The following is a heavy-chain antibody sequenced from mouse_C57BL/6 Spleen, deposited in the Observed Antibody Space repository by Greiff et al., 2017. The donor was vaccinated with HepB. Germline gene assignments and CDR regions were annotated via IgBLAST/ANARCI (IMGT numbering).Heavy chain of an antibody. J-gene: IGHJ4*01. D-gene: IGHD4-1*01. CDR2: IRNKANGYTT. CDR1: GFTFTDYY. V-gene: IGHV7-3*01. Sequence: EVQLVESGGGLVQPGGSLSLSCAASGFTFTDYYMSWVRQPPGKALEWLGFIRNKANGYTTEYSASVKGRFTISRDNSQSILYLQMNALRAEDSATYYCARYPSGTGYAMDYWGQGTSVTVSS. CDR3: ARYPSGTGYAMDY.